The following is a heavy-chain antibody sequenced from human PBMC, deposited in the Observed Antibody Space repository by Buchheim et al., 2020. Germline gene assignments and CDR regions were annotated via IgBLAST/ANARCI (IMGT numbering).Heavy chain of an antibody. CDR2: IYSGGST. CDR3: ARGSYQTGWRGFSYYSMDV. D-gene: IGHD6-19*01. V-gene: IGHV4-39*07. J-gene: IGHJ6*02. Sequence: HLQGSGPGLVRPSETLSLTCTVSGASINSGGYYWDWVRQPPGKGLEWVGHIYSGGSTYFNPSLQIRVTISFDASITQISLMLTSVTAADTGTYYCARGSYQTGWRGFSYYSMDVWGQGT. CDR1: GASINSGGYY.